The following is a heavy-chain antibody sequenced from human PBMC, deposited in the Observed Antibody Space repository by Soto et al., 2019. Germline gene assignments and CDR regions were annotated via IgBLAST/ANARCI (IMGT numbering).Heavy chain of an antibody. CDR1: GYTFTSYG. CDR2: ISAYNGNT. D-gene: IGHD6-13*01. Sequence: QVQLVQSGAEVKKPGASVKVSCKASGYTFTSYGISWVRQAPGQGLEWMGWISAYNGNTNYAQKVQGRVTMTTDTSTITAYIELRSLRSDDTAVYYCARESSSSCHDYWGQGTLVTVSS. J-gene: IGHJ4*02. CDR3: ARESSSSCHDY. V-gene: IGHV1-18*01.